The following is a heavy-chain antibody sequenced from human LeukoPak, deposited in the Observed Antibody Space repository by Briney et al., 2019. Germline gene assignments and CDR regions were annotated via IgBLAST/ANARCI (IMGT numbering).Heavy chain of an antibody. CDR2: ISYDGSNK. CDR1: GFTFSSYA. CDR3: AKDYGDYVPDDY. J-gene: IGHJ4*02. D-gene: IGHD4-17*01. V-gene: IGHV3-30*04. Sequence: PGGSLRLSCAASGFTFSSYAMHWVRQAPGKGLEWVAVISYDGSNKYYADSVKGRFTISRDNSKNTLYLQMNSLRAEDTAVYYCAKDYGDYVPDDYWGQGTLVTVSS.